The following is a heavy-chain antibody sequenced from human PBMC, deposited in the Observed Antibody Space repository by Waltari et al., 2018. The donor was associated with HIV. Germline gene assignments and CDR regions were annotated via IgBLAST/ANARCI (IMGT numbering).Heavy chain of an antibody. V-gene: IGHV1-18*01. CDR2: ISTYNGNT. Sequence: QVQLLQSGAEVKKPGASVRVSCKGSGYAFLNYGISWVRQVPGQGLEWMGWISTYNGNTNYAQNVQGRVTLTTETSTSTVYMELRSLRSDDTAVYYCARDNPITTFVASAPGKWFDPWGQGTLVTVSS. J-gene: IGHJ5*02. CDR1: GYAFLNYG. D-gene: IGHD3-3*01. CDR3: ARDNPITTFVASAPGKWFDP.